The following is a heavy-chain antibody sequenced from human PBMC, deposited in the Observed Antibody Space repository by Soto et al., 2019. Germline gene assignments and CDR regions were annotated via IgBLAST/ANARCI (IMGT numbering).Heavy chain of an antibody. V-gene: IGHV3-33*01. D-gene: IGHD1-26*01. CDR3: ARGGGYSGSKNYGMDV. CDR2: IWYDGSNK. CDR1: GFTFSSHG. Sequence: LILSCALSGFTFSSHGMHLVRQAPGKGLEWVAVIWYDGSNKYYADSVKGRFTISRDNSKNTLYLQMNSLRAEDTAVYYCARGGGYSGSKNYGMDVWGQGTTVNVS. J-gene: IGHJ6*02.